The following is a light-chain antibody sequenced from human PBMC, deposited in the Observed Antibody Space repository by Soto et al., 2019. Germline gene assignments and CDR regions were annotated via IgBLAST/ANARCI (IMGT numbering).Light chain of an antibody. CDR3: QQYGSSPET. V-gene: IGKV3-20*01. CDR2: GAS. J-gene: IGKJ1*01. CDR1: QSVSSSY. Sequence: ELVLTQFPGTLSLSPGERATLSCRASQSVSSSYLAWYQQKPGQAPRLLIYGASSRATGIPDRFSGSGSGTDFTLTISRLEPEDFAVYYCQQYGSSPETFGQGTKVDIK.